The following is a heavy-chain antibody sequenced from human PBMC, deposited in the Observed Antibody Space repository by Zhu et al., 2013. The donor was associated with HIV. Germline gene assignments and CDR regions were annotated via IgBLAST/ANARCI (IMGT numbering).Heavy chain of an antibody. D-gene: IGHD2-2*01. CDR1: GYTFTSYY. V-gene: IGHV1-46*01. CDR2: INPSGGST. J-gene: IGHJ6*03. CDR3: ARDRRVVPGCPTTYMDV. Sequence: QVQLVQSGAEVKKPGASVKVSCKASGYTFTSYYMHWVRQAPGQGLEWMGIINPSGGSTSYAQKFQGRVTMTRDTSTSTVYMELSSLRSEDTAVYYCARDRRVVPGCPTTYMDVWGKGPRSPSP.